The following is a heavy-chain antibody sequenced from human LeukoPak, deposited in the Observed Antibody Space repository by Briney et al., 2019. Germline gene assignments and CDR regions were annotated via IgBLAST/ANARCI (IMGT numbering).Heavy chain of an antibody. CDR3: ATRPAGASWYGVFDY. V-gene: IGHV4-59*11. CDR1: GGSINSHY. D-gene: IGHD3-10*01. CDR2: IFNTGNT. J-gene: IGHJ4*02. Sequence: SETLSLTCSVSGGSINSHYWSWIRQPPGKRLEWIGYIFNTGNTNYNPSLGSRVTMSVDASRDQFFLRLSSVTAADTAIYYCATRPAGASWYGVFDYWRQGTLVTVSP.